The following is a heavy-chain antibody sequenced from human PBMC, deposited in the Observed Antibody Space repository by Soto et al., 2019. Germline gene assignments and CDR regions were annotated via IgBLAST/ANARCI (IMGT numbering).Heavy chain of an antibody. Sequence: GGSLRLSCAASGFTFSNAWMSWARQAPGKGLEWVGRIKSKTDGGTTDYAAPVKGRFTISRDDSKNTLYLQMNSLKTEDTAVYYSTTHLSGWYETGFDYWGQGTLVTVSS. CDR1: GFTFSNAW. D-gene: IGHD6-19*01. J-gene: IGHJ4*02. CDR3: TTHLSGWYETGFDY. V-gene: IGHV3-15*01. CDR2: IKSKTDGGTT.